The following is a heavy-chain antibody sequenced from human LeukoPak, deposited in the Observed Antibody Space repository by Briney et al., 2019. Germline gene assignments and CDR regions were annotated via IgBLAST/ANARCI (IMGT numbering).Heavy chain of an antibody. V-gene: IGHV4-59*01. CDR3: ARGPTTLGFYFDY. J-gene: IGHJ4*02. CDR2: IYYSGST. Sequence: PSETLSLTCTVSGGSISSYYWSWLRQPPGKGLEWIGYIYYSGSTNYNPSLKSRVTISVDTSKNQFSLKLSAVTAADTAVYYCARGPTTLGFYFDYWGQGTLVTVSS. D-gene: IGHD4-23*01. CDR1: GGSISSYY.